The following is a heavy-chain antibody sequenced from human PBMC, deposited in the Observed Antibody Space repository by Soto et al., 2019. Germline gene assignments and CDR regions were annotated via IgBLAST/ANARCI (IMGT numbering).Heavy chain of an antibody. CDR3: TRESTPTLGIVGAIYGDH. D-gene: IGHD1-26*01. V-gene: IGHV3-48*02. CDR1: GFSFSTYS. Sequence: EVQLVESGGGLEQPGGSLRLSCAASGFSFSTYSMNWVRQAPGKGLEWVSYISSSSSTVYYADSVKGRFTISRDNAKNSLYLQMNSLRDEDTAVYYCTRESTPTLGIVGAIYGDHWGQGTLVTVSS. J-gene: IGHJ4*02. CDR2: ISSSSSTV.